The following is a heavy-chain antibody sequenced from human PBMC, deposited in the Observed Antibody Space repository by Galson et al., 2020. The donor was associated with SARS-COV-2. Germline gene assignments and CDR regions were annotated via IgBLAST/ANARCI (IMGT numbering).Heavy chain of an antibody. Sequence: GGSLRLSCVASGFSFSTYSMSWVRQAPGKDLEWVAYIASSTPTTYYADSVRGRFAISRDNAKSSVYLQMNSLRDEDTAIYYCATYRGFSYAYLYWGQGTLVTVSS. CDR3: ATYRGFSYAYLY. V-gene: IGHV3-48*02. CDR2: IASSTPTT. CDR1: GFSFSTYS. D-gene: IGHD5-18*01. J-gene: IGHJ4*02.